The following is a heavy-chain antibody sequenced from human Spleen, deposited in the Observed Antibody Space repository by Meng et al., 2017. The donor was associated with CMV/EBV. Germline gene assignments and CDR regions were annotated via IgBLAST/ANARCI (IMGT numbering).Heavy chain of an antibody. J-gene: IGHJ4*02. V-gene: IGHV3-23*01. CDR1: GFTFSSYA. CDR3: TREVDDTSCYAS. D-gene: IGHD2-2*01. Sequence: GESLKISCAASGFTFSSYAMSWVRQAPGKGLEWVSAISGSGGSTYDADSVKGRFTISRDNSKNTLYLQINSLRAEDTAMYYCTREVDDTSCYASWGQGTLVTVSS. CDR2: ISGSGGST.